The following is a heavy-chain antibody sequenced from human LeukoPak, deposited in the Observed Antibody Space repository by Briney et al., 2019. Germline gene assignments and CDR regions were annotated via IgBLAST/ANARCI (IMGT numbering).Heavy chain of an antibody. J-gene: IGHJ1*01. Sequence: SETLSLTCTVSGGSISYYYWSWIRQSPGKGLEWIGYIYYSGTTNYNPSLKSRVTISVDTSKNQFSLQLRSVTAADTAVYYCAFYGSAEYFQHWGQGTLVTVSS. CDR3: AFYGSAEYFQH. V-gene: IGHV4-59*01. D-gene: IGHD3-10*01. CDR2: IYYSGTT. CDR1: GGSISYYY.